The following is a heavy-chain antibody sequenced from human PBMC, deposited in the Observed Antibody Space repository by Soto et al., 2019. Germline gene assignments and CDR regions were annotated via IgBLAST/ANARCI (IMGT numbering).Heavy chain of an antibody. V-gene: IGHV4-59*01. CDR1: GGSISIYY. CDR3: AILRDAFDY. J-gene: IGHJ4*02. CDR2: IHYTGST. Sequence: AETRSFTCTFSGGSISIYYWGWIRQPPGKGLEWIGYIHYTGSTNYNPSLKSRVTISVDTSKNQFSLKLSSVTAAETAVYYCAILRDAFDYWGQGTLVTVS. D-gene: IGHD2-15*01.